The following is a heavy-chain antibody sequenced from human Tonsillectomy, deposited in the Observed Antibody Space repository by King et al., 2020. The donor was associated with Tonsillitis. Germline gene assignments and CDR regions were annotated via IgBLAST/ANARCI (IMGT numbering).Heavy chain of an antibody. Sequence: VQLVESGGGLVQPGRSLRLSCAASGFTFDDYAMHWVRQGPGKGLEWFSGISWNSGRIGYADSVKGRFSSSRDNANNSLYLQMNSLRAEDTALYYCAKDLGGSYGKYYFDYWGQGTLVTVSS. J-gene: IGHJ4*02. CDR1: GFTFDDYA. D-gene: IGHD3-16*01. CDR3: AKDLGGSYGKYYFDY. V-gene: IGHV3-9*01. CDR2: ISWNSGRI.